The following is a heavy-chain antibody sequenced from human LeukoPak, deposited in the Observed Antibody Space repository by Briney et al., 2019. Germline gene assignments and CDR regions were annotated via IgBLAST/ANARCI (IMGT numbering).Heavy chain of an antibody. Sequence: GGSLRLSCAASGFTFSSYSMNWVRQAPGKGLEWVSYISSSSSTIYYADSVKGRFTISRDNAKNSLYLQMNSLRDEDTAVYYCARILGSLAGRTIFGVVTAPLGMDVWGPGTTVTVSS. J-gene: IGHJ6*02. D-gene: IGHD3-3*01. CDR2: ISSSSSTI. CDR3: ARILGSLAGRTIFGVVTAPLGMDV. CDR1: GFTFSSYS. V-gene: IGHV3-48*02.